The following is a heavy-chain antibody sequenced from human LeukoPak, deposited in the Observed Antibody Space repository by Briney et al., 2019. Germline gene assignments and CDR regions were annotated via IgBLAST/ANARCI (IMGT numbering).Heavy chain of an antibody. J-gene: IGHJ4*02. D-gene: IGHD6-6*01. CDR3: AGESSLFFDF. CDR2: IHYSGTT. CDR1: GGSIRSHY. V-gene: IGHV4-59*08. Sequence: PSETLSLTCTVSGGSIRSHYWSWIRQPPGKGLEWIGYIHYSGTTNYNPSLKSRVTISVDTSKNQFSLKLSSVTAADTAVYYCAGESSLFFDFWGQGTLVTVSS.